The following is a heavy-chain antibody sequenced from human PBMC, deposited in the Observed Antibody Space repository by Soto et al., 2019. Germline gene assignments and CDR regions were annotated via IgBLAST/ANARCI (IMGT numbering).Heavy chain of an antibody. CDR2: INHSGST. CDR3: ARARSYSAAAGSRRYYYYGMDV. V-gene: IGHV4-34*01. CDR1: GGAFRGYY. D-gene: IGHD6-13*01. Sequence: SGTPSLTCAVYGGAFRGYYLGWVRPPPGKGVGGVGEINHSGSTNYNPSLKSRVTISVDTSKNQFSLKLSSVTAADTAVYYCARARSYSAAAGSRRYYYYGMDVWGQGTTVTVSS. J-gene: IGHJ6*02.